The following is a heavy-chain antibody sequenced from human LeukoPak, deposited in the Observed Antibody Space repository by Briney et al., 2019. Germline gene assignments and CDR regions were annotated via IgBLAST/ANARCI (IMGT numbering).Heavy chain of an antibody. D-gene: IGHD5-18*01. Sequence: SETLSLTCTVSGGSISSSSYYWGWIRQPPGKGLEWIGSIYYSGSTYYNPSLKSRVTISVDTSKNQFSLKLSSVTAADTAVYYCARDALGGYSYGNHFDYWGQGTLVTVSS. CDR3: ARDALGGYSYGNHFDY. CDR2: IYYSGST. J-gene: IGHJ4*02. CDR1: GGSISSSSYY. V-gene: IGHV4-39*07.